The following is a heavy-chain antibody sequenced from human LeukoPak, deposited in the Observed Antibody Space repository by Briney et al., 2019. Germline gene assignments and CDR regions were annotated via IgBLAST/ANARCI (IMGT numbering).Heavy chain of an antibody. Sequence: SETLSLTCAVYGGSFSGYYWSWIRQPPGKGLEWIGEINHSGSTNYNPSLKSRVTISVDTSKNQFSLKLSSVAAADTAVYYCARATGPRNYGYYYGMDVWGQGTTVTVPS. CDR1: GGSFSGYY. CDR2: INHSGST. J-gene: IGHJ6*02. D-gene: IGHD1-7*01. V-gene: IGHV4-34*01. CDR3: ARATGPRNYGYYYGMDV.